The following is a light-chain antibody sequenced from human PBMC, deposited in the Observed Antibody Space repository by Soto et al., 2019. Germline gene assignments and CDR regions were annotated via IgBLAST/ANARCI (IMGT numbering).Light chain of an antibody. CDR1: QNVHSN. J-gene: IGKJ3*01. V-gene: IGKV3-15*01. CDR3: QHYSNWRPT. Sequence: EVVMTQSPATLSVSPGERATLSCRASQNVHSNIAWYQQKPGQAPSLLISYASTRPTGNPPRFSGSGPGTDFTLTNSTLQSEDFGVYYCQHYSNWRPTFGPGTKVEIK. CDR2: YAS.